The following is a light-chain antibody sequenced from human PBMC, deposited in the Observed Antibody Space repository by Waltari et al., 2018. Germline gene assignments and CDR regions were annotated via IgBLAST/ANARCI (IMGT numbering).Light chain of an antibody. CDR1: SSDIGNYDL. CDR2: ECT. J-gene: IGLJ3*02. Sequence: QSALTQPASMSGSPGQSITVSCTGTSSDIGNYDLVSWYQQFPGKAPNLIIYECTERPSGISSRFSGSKSGNTAFLTITGLQAEDEADYHCCSYGGPSSWVFGGGTKLTVL. V-gene: IGLV2-23*01. CDR3: CSYGGPSSWV.